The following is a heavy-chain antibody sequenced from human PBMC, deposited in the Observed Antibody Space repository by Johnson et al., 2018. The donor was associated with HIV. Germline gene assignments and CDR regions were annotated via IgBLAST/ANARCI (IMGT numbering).Heavy chain of an antibody. V-gene: IGHV3-66*01. Sequence: VQLVESGGGLVQPGGSLRLSCAASGFTFSSYWMHWVRQAPGKGLVWVSVIFSGGSTYYADSVNGRFTISRDNSKNTLYLQMNSLRAEATAVYYCALYPPDAFDIWGQGTMVTVSS. CDR2: IFSGGST. J-gene: IGHJ3*02. CDR1: GFTFSSYW. D-gene: IGHD5/OR15-5a*01. CDR3: ALYPPDAFDI.